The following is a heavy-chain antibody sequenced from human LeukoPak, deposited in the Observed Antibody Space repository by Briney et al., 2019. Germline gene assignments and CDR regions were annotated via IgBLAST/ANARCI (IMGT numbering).Heavy chain of an antibody. Sequence: PSQTLSLTCTVSGGSISSGDYYWSWIRQPPGKGLEWIGYIYYSGSTYYNPSLKSRVTISVDTSKNQFSLKLSSVTAADTAVYYCARQHSSGYFYFDYWGQGTLVTVSS. CDR1: GGSISSGDYY. V-gene: IGHV4-30-4*01. CDR2: IYYSGST. CDR3: ARQHSSGYFYFDY. D-gene: IGHD3-22*01. J-gene: IGHJ4*02.